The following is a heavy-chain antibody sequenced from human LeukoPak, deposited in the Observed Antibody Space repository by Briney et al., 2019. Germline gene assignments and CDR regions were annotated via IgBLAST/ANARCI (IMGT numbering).Heavy chain of an antibody. D-gene: IGHD3-22*01. CDR1: GFTFSSYW. V-gene: IGHV3-15*01. J-gene: IGHJ4*02. CDR3: TTISLDYYDSSGYYRLREYFDY. Sequence: GGSLRLSCAASGFTFSSYWMSWVRQAPGKGLEWVGRIKSKTDGGTTDYAAPVKGRFTISRDDSKNTLYLQMNSLKTEDTAVYYCTTISLDYYDSSGYYRLREYFDYWGQGTLVTVSS. CDR2: IKSKTDGGTT.